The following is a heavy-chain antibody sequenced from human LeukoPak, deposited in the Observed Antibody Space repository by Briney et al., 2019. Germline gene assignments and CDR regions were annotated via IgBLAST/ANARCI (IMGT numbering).Heavy chain of an antibody. CDR2: IISNGGSR. CDR3: ARIKEGATRSDYYYYYMDV. V-gene: IGHV3-64*02. Sequence: GGSLRLSCAASGFTFSSYTTQWVRQAPEKRLEYVSAIISNGGSRHCADSVKDRFTISRDNSKNTLYLQMGSLRAEDMAVYYCARIKEGATRSDYYYYYMDVWGKGTTVTVSS. J-gene: IGHJ6*03. D-gene: IGHD1-26*01. CDR1: GFTFSSYT.